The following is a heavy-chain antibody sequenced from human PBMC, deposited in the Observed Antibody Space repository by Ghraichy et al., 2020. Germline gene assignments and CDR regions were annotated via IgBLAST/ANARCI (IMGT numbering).Heavy chain of an antibody. V-gene: IGHV3-33*01. D-gene: IGHD3-3*01. J-gene: IGHJ5*02. CDR2: IWYDGSNK. CDR1: GFTFSSYG. Sequence: GGSLRLSCAASGFTFSSYGMHWVRQAPGKGLEWVAVIWYDGSNKYYADSVKGRFTISRDNSKNTLYLQMNSLRAEDTAVYYCARDPFDFGVAGEVGWFDPWGQGTLVTVSS. CDR3: ARDPFDFGVAGEVGWFDP.